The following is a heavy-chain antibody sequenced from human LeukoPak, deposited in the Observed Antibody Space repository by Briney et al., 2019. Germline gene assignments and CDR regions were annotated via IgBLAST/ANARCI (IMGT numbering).Heavy chain of an antibody. CDR1: GFTFSSYW. CDR2: IENDGSST. J-gene: IGHJ5*02. CDR3: TKSDWFDP. Sequence: PGGSLRLSCVATGFTFSSYWMHWVRQGPGKGLVWVSRIENDGSSTSYADSVKGRFTISRDNAKNTLYLQMNSLRAEDTAVYYCTKSDWFDPWGQGTLVTVSS. V-gene: IGHV3-74*01.